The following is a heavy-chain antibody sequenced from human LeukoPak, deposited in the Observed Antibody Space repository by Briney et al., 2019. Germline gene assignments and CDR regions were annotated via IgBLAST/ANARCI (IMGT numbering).Heavy chain of an antibody. CDR2: VPLSGST. D-gene: IGHD6-13*01. J-gene: IGHJ5*02. CDR3: AKDRVAAAAPFTWFDP. CDR1: GVSISSGHYF. Sequence: PSETLSLTCTVSGVSISSGHYFWAWIRQPPGRRLECIASVPLSGSTYYDPSFTGRVTLSVDTSKNQFSLRLNSVTAEDTAVYYCAKDRVAAAAPFTWFDPWGQGTLVTVST. V-gene: IGHV4-39*07.